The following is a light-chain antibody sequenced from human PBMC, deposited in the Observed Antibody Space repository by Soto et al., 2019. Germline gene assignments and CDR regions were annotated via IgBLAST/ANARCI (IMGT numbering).Light chain of an antibody. CDR2: GNS. Sequence: QAVVTQPPSVSGAPGQRVTISCTGSTSNIGAGYGVHWYQHLPGTAPKLLMYGNSIRPSGVPDRFSGSKSGTSASLAITGLQADEEADYYCQSYDSSRNCVVFGGGTKLTVL. J-gene: IGLJ2*01. CDR3: QSYDSSRNCVV. V-gene: IGLV1-40*01. CDR1: TSNIGAGYG.